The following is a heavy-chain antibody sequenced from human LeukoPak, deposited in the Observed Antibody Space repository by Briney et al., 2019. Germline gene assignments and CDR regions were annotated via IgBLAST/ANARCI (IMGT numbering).Heavy chain of an antibody. Sequence: GGPLSLSCAVSGFPFSDFAMSWVRQAPGKGLEWVSTISGGGDNTYFADSVKGRFTISRDNSKNTLFLQMVSLRAEDTAVYYCAKTRPIVVPAAMDYWGQGTLVTVSS. CDR3: AKTRPIVVPAAMDY. V-gene: IGHV3-23*01. CDR2: ISGGGDNT. D-gene: IGHD2-2*01. CDR1: GFPFSDFA. J-gene: IGHJ4*02.